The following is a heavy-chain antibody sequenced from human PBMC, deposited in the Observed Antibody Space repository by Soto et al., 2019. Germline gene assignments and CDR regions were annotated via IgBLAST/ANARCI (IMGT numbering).Heavy chain of an antibody. Sequence: TSETLSLTCAVYDGSFSGYYWSWIRQHPGKGLEWIGYIYYSGSTYYNPSLKSRVAISVDTSKNQFSLKLSSVTAADTAVYYCARDHYVYDILTGYGYYYGMDVWGQGTTVTVSS. J-gene: IGHJ6*02. CDR1: DGSFSGYY. CDR2: IYYSGST. V-gene: IGHV4-31*11. D-gene: IGHD3-9*01. CDR3: ARDHYVYDILTGYGYYYGMDV.